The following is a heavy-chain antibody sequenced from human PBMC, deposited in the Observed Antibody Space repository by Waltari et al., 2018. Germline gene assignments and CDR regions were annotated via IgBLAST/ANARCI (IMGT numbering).Heavy chain of an antibody. V-gene: IGHV4-39*01. CDR3: ASLNYDFWSDHGISRDY. J-gene: IGHJ4*02. CDR2: IYYSGST. CDR1: GGSISSSSYY. D-gene: IGHD3-3*01. Sequence: QLQLQESGPGLVKPSETLSLTCTVSGGSISSSSYYWGWIRQPPGKGLEWIGSIYYSGSTYYNPSLKSRVTISVDTSKNQFSLKLSSVTAADTAVYYCASLNYDFWSDHGISRDYWGQGTLVTVSS.